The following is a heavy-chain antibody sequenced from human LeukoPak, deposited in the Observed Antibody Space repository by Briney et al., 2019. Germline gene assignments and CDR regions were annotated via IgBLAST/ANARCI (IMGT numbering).Heavy chain of an antibody. D-gene: IGHD6-13*01. V-gene: IGHV3-53*01. CDR2: IYRGGST. J-gene: IGHJ4*02. CDR3: ARDRGAAAGN. CDR1: GFNVSNNY. Sequence: SGGSLRLSCAAPGFNVSNNYMSWVRQAPGKGLEWVSVIYRGGSTYYADSVKGRFTMSRDNSKNTVYLQKDSLRAEDTAVYYCARDRGAAAGNWGQGTLVTVSS.